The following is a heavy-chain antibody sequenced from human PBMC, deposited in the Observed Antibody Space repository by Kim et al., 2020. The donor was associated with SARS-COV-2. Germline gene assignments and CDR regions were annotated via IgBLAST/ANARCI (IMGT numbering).Heavy chain of an antibody. Sequence: GGSLRLSCAASGFTFSSYAMHWVRQAPGKGLEWVAVISYDGSNKYYADSVKGRFTISRDNSKNTLYLQMNSLRAEDTAVYYCAREVGRDGYNYFDYWGQGTLVTVSS. V-gene: IGHV3-30*04. D-gene: IGHD5-12*01. CDR3: AREVGRDGYNYFDY. CDR1: GFTFSSYA. CDR2: ISYDGSNK. J-gene: IGHJ4*02.